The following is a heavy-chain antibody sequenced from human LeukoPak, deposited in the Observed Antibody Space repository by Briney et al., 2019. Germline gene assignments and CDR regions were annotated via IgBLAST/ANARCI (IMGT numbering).Heavy chain of an antibody. V-gene: IGHV3-9*01. CDR2: ISWNSGSI. Sequence: PGRSLRLSCAASGFTFDDYAMHWVRQAPGKGLEWVSGISWNSGSIGYADSVKGRFTISRDNAKNSLYLQMNSLRAEDTALYYCAKDSHSSSWYGTNWFDPWGQGTLVTVSS. CDR3: AKDSHSSSWYGTNWFDP. J-gene: IGHJ5*02. CDR1: GFTFDDYA. D-gene: IGHD6-13*01.